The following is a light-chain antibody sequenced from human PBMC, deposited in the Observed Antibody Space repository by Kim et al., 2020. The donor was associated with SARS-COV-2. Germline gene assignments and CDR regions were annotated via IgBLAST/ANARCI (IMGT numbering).Light chain of an antibody. CDR1: QSVSSY. CDR3: QQRSNWPPL. Sequence: PGERATLSCRASQSVSSYLAWYQQKPGQAPRLLIYDASNRATGIPARFSGSGSGTDFTLTISSLEPEDFAVYYCQQRSNWPPLFGQGTRLEI. V-gene: IGKV3-11*01. CDR2: DAS. J-gene: IGKJ5*01.